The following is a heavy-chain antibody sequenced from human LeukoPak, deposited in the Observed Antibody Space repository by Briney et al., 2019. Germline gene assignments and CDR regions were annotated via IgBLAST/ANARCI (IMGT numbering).Heavy chain of an antibody. CDR3: ARDLGDSSGWYFSY. Sequence: PSETLSLTCTVSGGSISSSSYYWGWIRQPPGKGLEWIGSIYYSGSTYYNPSLKSRVTISVDTSKNQFSLKLSSVTAADTAVYYCARDLGDSSGWYFSYWGQGTLVTVSS. CDR1: GGSISSSSYY. V-gene: IGHV4-39*07. D-gene: IGHD6-19*01. J-gene: IGHJ4*02. CDR2: IYYSGST.